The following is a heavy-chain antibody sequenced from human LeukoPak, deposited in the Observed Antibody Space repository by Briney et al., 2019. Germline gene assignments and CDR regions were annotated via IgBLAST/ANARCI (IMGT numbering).Heavy chain of an antibody. CDR2: ISAYIGNT. CDR1: GYTFPSYG. CDR3: ARGGVYSSGWYPPYYYYYMDV. V-gene: IGHV1-18*01. J-gene: IGHJ6*03. D-gene: IGHD6-19*01. Sequence: ASVKVSCKASGYTFPSYGISWVRQAPGQGLEWMGWISAYIGNTNYAQKLQGRVTMTTDTSTSTAYMELRSLRSDDTAVYYCARGGVYSSGWYPPYYYYYMDVWGKGTTVTVSS.